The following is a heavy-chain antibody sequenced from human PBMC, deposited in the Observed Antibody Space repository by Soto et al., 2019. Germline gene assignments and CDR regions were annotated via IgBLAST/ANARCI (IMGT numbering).Heavy chain of an antibody. CDR3: ARGVGLGYSSSWYGKTYYYYYGMDV. V-gene: IGHV1-18*04. Sequence: ASVKVSCKASGYTFTSYGISWVRQAPGQGLERMGWISAYNGNTNYAQKLQGRVTMTTDTSTSTAYMELRSLRSDDTAVYYCARGVGLGYSSSWYGKTYYYYYGMDVWGQGTTVTVSS. D-gene: IGHD6-13*01. J-gene: IGHJ6*02. CDR2: ISAYNGNT. CDR1: GYTFTSYG.